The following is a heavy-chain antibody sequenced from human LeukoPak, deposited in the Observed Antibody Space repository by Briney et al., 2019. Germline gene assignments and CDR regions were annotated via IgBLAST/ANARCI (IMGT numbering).Heavy chain of an antibody. Sequence: PSETLSLTCTVSGGSISGHYWSWIRQPPGKGLEWIAYIYYTGTTNYNPSLNSRVTISIDTSKNQFSLRLTSVTAADTAVYYCARQGIDAFDIWGQGTLVTVSS. V-gene: IGHV4-59*08. CDR3: ARQGIDAFDI. J-gene: IGHJ3*02. CDR1: GGSISGHY. CDR2: IYYTGTT.